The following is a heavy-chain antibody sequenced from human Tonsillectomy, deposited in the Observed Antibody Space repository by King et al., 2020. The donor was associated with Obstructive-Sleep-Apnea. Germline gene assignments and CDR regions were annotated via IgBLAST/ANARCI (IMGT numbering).Heavy chain of an antibody. V-gene: IGHV3-23*01. Sequence: QLQESGGGLVQPGGSPRLSCAASGFTFSNYAMSWVRQAPGKGLEWVSAISGSGGSTYYADSVKGRFTISRDNSKNTLSLQMNNLRAEDTALYYCAKVSYYDFWSGYPCSFDYWGQGTLVTVSS. CDR2: ISGSGGST. CDR3: AKVSYYDFWSGYPCSFDY. D-gene: IGHD3-3*01. J-gene: IGHJ4*02. CDR1: GFTFSNYA.